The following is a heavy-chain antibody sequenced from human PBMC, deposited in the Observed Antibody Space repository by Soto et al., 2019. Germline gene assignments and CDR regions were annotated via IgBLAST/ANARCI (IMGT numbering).Heavy chain of an antibody. CDR2: INAGNGNT. J-gene: IGHJ4*02. CDR1: GYTFTSYA. Sequence: GASVTVSCKASGYTFTSYAMHWVRQAPGQRLEWMGWINAGNGNTKYSQKFQGRFTISRDNSENTLHLQMNSLRAEDTAMYYCAKGGEYQLLRIYFDYWGQGTPVTVSS. V-gene: IGHV1-3*01. CDR3: AKGGEYQLLRIYFDY. D-gene: IGHD2-2*01.